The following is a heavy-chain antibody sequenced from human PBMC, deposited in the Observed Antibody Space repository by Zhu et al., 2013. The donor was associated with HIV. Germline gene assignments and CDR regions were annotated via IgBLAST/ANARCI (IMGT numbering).Heavy chain of an antibody. Sequence: QVQLVQSGAEVRKPGASVKVSCKASGYTFTTYDINWVRQATGQGLEWMGWMNPKFGNTGYAQKFQGRVTMTRDTSISTAYIDLRSLRSDDTAVYYCARGDYYDSSGYYDYWGQGTLVTVSS. J-gene: IGHJ4*02. CDR3: ARGDYYDSSGYYDY. D-gene: IGHD3-22*01. V-gene: IGHV1-8*01. CDR1: GYTFTTYD. CDR2: MNPKFGNT.